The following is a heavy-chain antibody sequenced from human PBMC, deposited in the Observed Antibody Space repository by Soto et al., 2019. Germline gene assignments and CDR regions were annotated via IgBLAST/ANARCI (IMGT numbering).Heavy chain of an antibody. CDR3: ARSGDFWSGTKSLDAFDI. Sequence: EASVKVSCKASGYTFTSYGISWVRQAPGQGLEWMGWISAYNGNTNYAQKLQGRVTMTTDTSTSTAYMELRSLRSDDTAVYYCARSGDFWSGTKSLDAFDIWGQGTMVTVSS. V-gene: IGHV1-18*04. CDR2: ISAYNGNT. J-gene: IGHJ3*02. CDR1: GYTFTSYG. D-gene: IGHD3-3*01.